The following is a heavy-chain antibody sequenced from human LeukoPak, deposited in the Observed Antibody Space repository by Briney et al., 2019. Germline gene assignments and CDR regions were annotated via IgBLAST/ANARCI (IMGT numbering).Heavy chain of an antibody. D-gene: IGHD2-15*01. V-gene: IGHV4-4*02. CDR1: GGSISSSNW. Sequence: SETLSLTCTVSGGSISSSNWWGWVRKPPGKGLEWIGEIYHSGSTNYNPSLKSRVTISVDKSKNQFSLKLSSVTAADTAVYYCARDCSGGSCYSDAFDIWGQGTMVTVSS. CDR2: IYHSGST. CDR3: ARDCSGGSCYSDAFDI. J-gene: IGHJ3*02.